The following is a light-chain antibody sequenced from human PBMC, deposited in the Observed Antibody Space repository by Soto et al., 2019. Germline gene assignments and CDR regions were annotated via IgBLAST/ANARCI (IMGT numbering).Light chain of an antibody. J-gene: IGKJ1*01. CDR2: KAS. V-gene: IGKV1-5*03. Sequence: IPMTQSPSTLSGSVGDRVTITCRASQTISSWLAWYQQKPGKAPKLLIYKASTLKSGVPSRFSGSGSGTEFTLTISSLQPDDFATYYCQHYNSYSAWTFGQGAKVDIK. CDR3: QHYNSYSAWT. CDR1: QTISSW.